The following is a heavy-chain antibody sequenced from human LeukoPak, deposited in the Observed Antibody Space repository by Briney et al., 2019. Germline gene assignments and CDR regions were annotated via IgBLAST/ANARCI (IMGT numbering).Heavy chain of an antibody. J-gene: IGHJ4*02. Sequence: GGSLRLSCAASGVTFSYYGLHWVRQAPGQGLGREALISYDGNNKAYAVSVKGRFTISRDNSKNTLYLQMNSLSAEDTAAYNCAKDLGYCSSHTCYFDYWGQGTLVTVSS. CDR3: AKDLGYCSSHTCYFDY. CDR2: ISYDGNNK. CDR1: GVTFSYYG. V-gene: IGHV3-30*18. D-gene: IGHD2-2*01.